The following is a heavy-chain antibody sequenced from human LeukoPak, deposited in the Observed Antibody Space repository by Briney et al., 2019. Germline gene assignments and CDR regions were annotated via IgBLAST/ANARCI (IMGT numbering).Heavy chain of an antibody. J-gene: IGHJ4*02. CDR3: ARLDYGSGSYEVYY. Sequence: PSETLSLTCTVSGGSISSSSYYWGCIRQPPGKGLEWIGSIYYSGSTYYNPSLKSRVTISVDTSKNQFSLKLSSVTAADTAVYYCARLDYGSGSYEVYYWGQGTLVTVSS. CDR1: GGSISSSSYY. CDR2: IYYSGST. V-gene: IGHV4-39*01. D-gene: IGHD3-10*01.